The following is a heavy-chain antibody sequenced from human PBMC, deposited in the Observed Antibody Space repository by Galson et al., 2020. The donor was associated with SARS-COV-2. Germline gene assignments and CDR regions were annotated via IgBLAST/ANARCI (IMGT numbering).Heavy chain of an antibody. Sequence: GESLKISCTTSGFTFSTLWMSWVRHIPGKGLQWVAKIKQGGHVNDYVGSVKGRFSISRDDAKDSLYLEMSSLRVDDMAIYYCGGGSGWIADYWGQGILVTVSS. J-gene: IGHJ4*02. CDR3: GGGSGWIADY. D-gene: IGHD6-19*01. CDR1: GFTFSTLW. V-gene: IGHV3-7*03. CDR2: IKQGGHVN.